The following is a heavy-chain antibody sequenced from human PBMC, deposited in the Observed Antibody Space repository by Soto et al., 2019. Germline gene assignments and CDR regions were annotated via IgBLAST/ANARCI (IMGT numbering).Heavy chain of an antibody. D-gene: IGHD3-16*02. CDR3: AREDSGELSMGIPD. CDR2: IYYSGST. CDR1: GGSVSSGSYY. V-gene: IGHV4-61*01. Sequence: LSETLSLTCTVSGGSVSSGSYYWSWIRQPPGKGLEWIGYIYYSGSTNYNPSLKSRVTISVDTSKNKFSLKLSSVTAEDTAVYYRAREDSGELSMGIPDWGQGTLVTGAS. J-gene: IGHJ4*02.